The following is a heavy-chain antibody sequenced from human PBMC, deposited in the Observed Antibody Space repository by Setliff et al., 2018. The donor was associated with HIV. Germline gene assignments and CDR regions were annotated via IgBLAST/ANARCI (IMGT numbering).Heavy chain of an antibody. CDR2: VSPIGET. CDR3: ARVIXXVYFYHGSWXYFXXX. J-gene: IGHJ4*02. D-gene: IGHD2-2*01. CDR1: XESSXNDA. Sequence: PSETLSLTCAVXXESSXNDAWTWIRQPPGKGLEWTGEVSPIGETTYSQSLKXRXXISIDTSKHHFSLKMNSVTVADTAVYYCARVIXXVYFYHGSWXYFXXXWGQG. V-gene: IGHV4-34*01.